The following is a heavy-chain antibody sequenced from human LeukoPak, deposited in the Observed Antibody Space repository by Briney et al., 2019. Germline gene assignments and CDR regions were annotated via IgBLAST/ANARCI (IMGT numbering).Heavy chain of an antibody. Sequence: ASVKVPCKVSGYTFTDYYMHWVQQTPGKGLEWMGLVDPEDGETIYAEKFQGRVTITADTSTDTAYMELSSLRSEDTAVYYCATDYGSGSYDYWGQGTLVTVSS. CDR1: GYTFTDYY. CDR2: VDPEDGET. CDR3: ATDYGSGSYDY. D-gene: IGHD1-26*01. J-gene: IGHJ4*02. V-gene: IGHV1-69-2*01.